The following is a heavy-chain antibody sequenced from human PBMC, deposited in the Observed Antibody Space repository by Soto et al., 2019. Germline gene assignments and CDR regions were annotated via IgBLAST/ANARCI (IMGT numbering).Heavy chain of an antibody. D-gene: IGHD3-10*01. CDR3: ARALWFGELSVYYYYGMDV. J-gene: IGHJ6*02. CDR1: GYTFTSCG. CDR2: ISAYNGNT. V-gene: IGHV1-18*04. Sequence: ASVKVSCKASGYTFTSCGISWVRQAPGQGLEWMGWISAYNGNTNYAQKLQGRVTMTTDTSTSTAYMELRSLRSDDTAVYYCARALWFGELSVYYYYGMDVWGQGTTVTVSS.